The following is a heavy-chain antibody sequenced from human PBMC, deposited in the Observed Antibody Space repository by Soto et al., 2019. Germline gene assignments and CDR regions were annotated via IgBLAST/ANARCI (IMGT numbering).Heavy chain of an antibody. D-gene: IGHD2-2*02. V-gene: IGHV3-23*01. CDR1: GFTFSSYA. Sequence: TGGSLRLSCAASGFTFSSYAMSWVRQAPGKGLEWVSAISGSGGSTYYADSVKGRFTISRDNSKNTLYLQMNSLRAEDTAVYYCAILPVVPAAILVDYYYGMDVWGQGTTVTVSS. J-gene: IGHJ6*02. CDR3: AILPVVPAAILVDYYYGMDV. CDR2: ISGSGGST.